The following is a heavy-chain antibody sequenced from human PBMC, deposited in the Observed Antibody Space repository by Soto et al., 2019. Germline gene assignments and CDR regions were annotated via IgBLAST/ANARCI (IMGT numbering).Heavy chain of an antibody. V-gene: IGHV1-2*04. CDR1: GYTFTGYY. D-gene: IGHD6-6*01. CDR2: INPNSGGT. Sequence: ASVKVSCKGSGYTFTGYYMHWVRQAPGQGLEWMGWINPNSGGTNYAQKFQGWVTMTRDTSISTAYMELSRLRSDDTAVYYCARVSIAARPTGPFDYWGQGTLVTVSS. CDR3: ARVSIAARPTGPFDY. J-gene: IGHJ4*02.